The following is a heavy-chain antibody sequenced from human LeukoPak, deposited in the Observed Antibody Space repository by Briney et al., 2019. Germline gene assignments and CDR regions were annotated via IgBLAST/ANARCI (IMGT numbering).Heavy chain of an antibody. V-gene: IGHV3-23*01. CDR1: GFTFSSYA. J-gene: IGHJ4*02. Sequence: GGPLRLSCAASGFTFSSYAMSWVRQAPGKGLEWVSAISGSGGSTYYADSVKGRFTISRDNSKNTLYLQMNSLRAEDTAVYYCAKDGIAVAGLATYFDYWGQGTLVTVSS. CDR3: AKDGIAVAGLATYFDY. D-gene: IGHD6-19*01. CDR2: ISGSGGST.